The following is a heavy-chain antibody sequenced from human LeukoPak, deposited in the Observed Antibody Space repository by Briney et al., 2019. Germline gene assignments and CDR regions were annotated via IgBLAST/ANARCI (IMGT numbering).Heavy chain of an antibody. CDR1: GYTFSSNG. CDR3: ASSMVDFWSGYYVPVYYYYMDV. V-gene: IGHV1-18*01. CDR2: ISTYTDIT. Sequence: ASVKVSCKASGYTFSSNGISWVRQAPGQGLEWVGWISTYTDITNYAQKFQGRVTITADKSTSTAYMELSSLRSEDTAVYYCASSMVDFWSGYYVPVYYYYMDVWGKGTTVTVSS. D-gene: IGHD3-3*01. J-gene: IGHJ6*03.